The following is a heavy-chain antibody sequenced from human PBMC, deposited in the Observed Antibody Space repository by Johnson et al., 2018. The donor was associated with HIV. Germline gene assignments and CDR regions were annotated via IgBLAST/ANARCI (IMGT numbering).Heavy chain of an antibody. Sequence: QVQLVESGGGVVQPGRSLRLSCAASGFTFSTCAMHWVRQAPGKGLEWVAVISYDGSNKYYADSVKGRFTISRDNSKNTLYLQMNSLRAEDTAGYYCARDNIVLMVGGAFDIWGQGTMVTVSS. CDR1: GFTFSTCA. J-gene: IGHJ3*02. V-gene: IGHV3-30-3*01. CDR2: ISYDGSNK. D-gene: IGHD2-8*01. CDR3: ARDNIVLMVGGAFDI.